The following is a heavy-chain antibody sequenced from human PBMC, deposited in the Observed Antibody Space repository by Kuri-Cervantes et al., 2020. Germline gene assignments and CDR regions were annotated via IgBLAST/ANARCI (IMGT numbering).Heavy chain of an antibody. J-gene: IGHJ6*02. Sequence: GESLKISCAASGFTFSSYAMHWVRQAPGKGLEWVAVISYDGSNKYYADSVKGRFTISRDNSKNTLYLQMSSLRAEDTAVYYCAKGHRYGMDVWGQGTTVTVSS. CDR3: AKGHRYGMDV. CDR2: ISYDGSNK. CDR1: GFTFSSYA. V-gene: IGHV3-30-3*01. D-gene: IGHD2-21*01.